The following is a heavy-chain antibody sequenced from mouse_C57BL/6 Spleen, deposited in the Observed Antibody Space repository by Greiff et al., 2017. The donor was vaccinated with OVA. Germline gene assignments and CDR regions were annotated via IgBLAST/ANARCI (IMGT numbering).Heavy chain of an antibody. D-gene: IGHD2-1*01. CDR2: INPNNGGT. J-gene: IGHJ2*01. CDR1: GYTFTDYN. V-gene: IGHV1-22*01. CDR3: ARDGNPFDY. Sequence: EVQGVESGPELVKPGASVKMSCKASGYTFTDYNMHWVKQSHGKSLEWIGYINPNNGGTSYNQKFKGKATLTVNKSSSTAYMELRSLTSEDSAVYYCARDGNPFDYWGQGTTLTVSS.